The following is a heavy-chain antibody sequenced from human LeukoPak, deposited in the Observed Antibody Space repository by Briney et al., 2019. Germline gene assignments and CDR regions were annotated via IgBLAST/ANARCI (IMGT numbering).Heavy chain of an antibody. CDR3: ARPAYTAAYDL. Sequence: GGSLRLSCAASGFIFSTYWMMWARQAPGKGLEWVANMKGDGSEIHYVDSVKGRFTISRDNARNTLFLQMNGLRPEDTAVYYCARPAYTAAYDLWGQGTMVTVSS. D-gene: IGHD3-16*01. CDR1: GFIFSTYW. CDR2: MKGDGSEI. V-gene: IGHV3-7*01. J-gene: IGHJ3*01.